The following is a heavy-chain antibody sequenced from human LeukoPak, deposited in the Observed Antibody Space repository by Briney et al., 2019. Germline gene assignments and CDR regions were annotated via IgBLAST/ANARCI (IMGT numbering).Heavy chain of an antibody. V-gene: IGHV4-4*02. Sequence: SETLSLTCAVSGGSISSTNWWSWVRLPPGKGLEWIGEIYHSGSTNYNPSLKSRVTISVDKSKNQFSLKLSSVTAADTAVYYCAKKKYYVSSPLDFWGQGTLVTVSS. CDR2: IYHSGST. J-gene: IGHJ4*02. D-gene: IGHD3-22*01. CDR1: GGSISSTNW. CDR3: AKKKYYVSSPLDF.